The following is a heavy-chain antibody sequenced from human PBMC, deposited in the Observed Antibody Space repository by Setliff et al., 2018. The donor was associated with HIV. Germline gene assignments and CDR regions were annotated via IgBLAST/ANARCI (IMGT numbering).Heavy chain of an antibody. J-gene: IGHJ6*03. CDR3: ARWVDDNSEGSYYHYMDV. V-gene: IGHV1-18*01. CDR2: ISGYNGWT. D-gene: IGHD6-25*01. Sequence: GQGLEWMGLISGYNGWTKYPQKFQGRVTMTTDTSTSTVYMELTSLTSDDTAVYYCARWVDDNSEGSYYHYMDVWGNGASVTVSS.